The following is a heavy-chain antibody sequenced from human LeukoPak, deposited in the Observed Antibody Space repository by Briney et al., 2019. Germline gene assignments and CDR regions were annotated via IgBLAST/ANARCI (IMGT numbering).Heavy chain of an antibody. D-gene: IGHD4-23*01. J-gene: IGHJ6*03. CDR1: GGTFSSYA. CDR3: ARVEERAVVTPFSFSYYMDV. V-gene: IGHV1-69*05. CDR2: IIPIFGAA. Sequence: ASVKVSCKASGGTFSSYAISWVRQAPGQGLEWMGGIIPIFGAANYAQKFQGRVTITTDESTSTAYMELSSLRSEDTAVYYCARVEERAVVTPFSFSYYMDVWGKGTTVTVSS.